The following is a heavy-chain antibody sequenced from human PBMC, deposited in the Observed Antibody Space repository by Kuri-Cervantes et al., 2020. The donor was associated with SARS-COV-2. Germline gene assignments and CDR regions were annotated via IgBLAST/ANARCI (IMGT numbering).Heavy chain of an antibody. CDR2: IWYDGSNK. Sequence: GESLKISCAASGFIFGNIAMSRVRQAPGKGLEWVAVIWYDGSNKYYADSVKGRFTISRDNSKNTLYLQMNSLRAEDTAVYYCARDLSTVLGEDYFDYWGQGTLVTVAS. CDR3: ARDLSTVLGEDYFDY. D-gene: IGHD2-8*01. J-gene: IGHJ4*02. CDR1: GFIFGNIA. V-gene: IGHV3-33*08.